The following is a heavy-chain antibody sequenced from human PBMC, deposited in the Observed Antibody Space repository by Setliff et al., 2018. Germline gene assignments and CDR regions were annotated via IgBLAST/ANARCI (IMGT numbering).Heavy chain of an antibody. J-gene: IGHJ4*02. V-gene: IGHV4-38-2*01. CDR2: VYYSGTA. CDR3: ARTGTYRYFDY. CDR1: GYSISSGYH. Sequence: KASETLSLTCAVSGYSISSGYHWAWIRQPPGKGLEFIGYVYYSGTAYYSPSLRSRLTISVDTSKNQFSLKLTSVTAADTAVYYCARTGTYRYFDYWGQGTRVIVSS. D-gene: IGHD1-1*01.